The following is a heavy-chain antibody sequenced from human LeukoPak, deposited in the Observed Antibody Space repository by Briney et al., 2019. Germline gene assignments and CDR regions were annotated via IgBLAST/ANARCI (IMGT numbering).Heavy chain of an antibody. D-gene: IGHD4-23*01. CDR1: GFTFSNYA. J-gene: IGHJ4*02. V-gene: IGHV3-23*01. CDR2: IGRGGGDI. Sequence: PGGSLGLSCAASGFTFSNYAMTWVRQAPGKGLEWISVIGRGGGDIQYADSVRGRFTISRDNSKNTLYLQMNSLRAEDTAVYYCAKYAPPTTVVTRYFDYWGQGILVTVS. CDR3: AKYAPPTTVVTRYFDY.